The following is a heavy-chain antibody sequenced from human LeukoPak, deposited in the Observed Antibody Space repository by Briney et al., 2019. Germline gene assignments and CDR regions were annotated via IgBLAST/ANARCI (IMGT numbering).Heavy chain of an antibody. D-gene: IGHD1-26*01. V-gene: IGHV1-8*03. J-gene: IGHJ3*02. CDR3: ARDVGATVVFDI. CDR2: MIPNGGNT. CDR1: GYTFTSYD. Sequence: ASVKVSCKASGYTFTSYDINWVRQATGQGLEWMGWMIPNGGNTGSAQKFQGRVTITRNTSISTAYMELSSLRSEDTAVYFCARDVGATVVFDIWGQGTFVTVSS.